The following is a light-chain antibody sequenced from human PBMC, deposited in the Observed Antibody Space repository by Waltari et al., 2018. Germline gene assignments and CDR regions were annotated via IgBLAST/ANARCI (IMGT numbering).Light chain of an antibody. CDR1: HHINNY. J-gene: IGKJ4*01. V-gene: IGKV1-33*01. CDR2: DAS. Sequence: DIQMTQSPSPLSASVGYRVTITCQASHHINNYLNRYHQKPGKAPKLLIYDASTLETGVPSRFSGSGSGTDFTFTISSLQPEDLATYYCQHYDHLLWGTFGGGTKVEIK. CDR3: QHYDHLLWGT.